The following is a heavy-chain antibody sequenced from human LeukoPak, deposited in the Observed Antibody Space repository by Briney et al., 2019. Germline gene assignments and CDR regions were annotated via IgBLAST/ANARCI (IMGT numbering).Heavy chain of an antibody. Sequence: PSETLSLTCAVSGGSFSGYYWSWIRQPPGKGLEWIGEINHSGSTNYNPSLKSRVTISVDTSKNQFSLKLSSVTAADTAVYYCARGRPWYSSSSLGYWGQGTLVTVSS. CDR1: GGSFSGYY. CDR2: INHSGST. V-gene: IGHV4-34*01. CDR3: ARGRPWYSSSSLGY. J-gene: IGHJ4*02. D-gene: IGHD6-13*01.